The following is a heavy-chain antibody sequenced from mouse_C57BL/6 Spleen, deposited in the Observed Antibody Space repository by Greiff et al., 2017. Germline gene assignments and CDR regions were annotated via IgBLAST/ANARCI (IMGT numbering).Heavy chain of an antibody. J-gene: IGHJ3*01. CDR2: ISYSGST. V-gene: IGHV3-1*01. D-gene: IGHD2-4*01. CDR1: GYSITSGYD. Sequence: EVQGVESGPGMVKPSQSLSLTCTVTGYSITSGYDWHWIRHFPGNKLEWMGYISYSGSTNYNPSLKSRISITHDTSKNHFFLKLNSVTTEDTATYYCARGGYDYDRAWFAYWGQGTLVTVSA. CDR3: ARGGYDYDRAWFAY.